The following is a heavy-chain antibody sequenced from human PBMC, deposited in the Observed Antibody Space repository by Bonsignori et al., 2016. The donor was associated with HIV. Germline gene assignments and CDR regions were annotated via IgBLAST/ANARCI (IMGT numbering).Heavy chain of an antibody. V-gene: IGHV1-2*02. J-gene: IGHJ4*02. Sequence: WVRQAPGQGLEWMGWINPNTGGTNYAQKFQGRVTMTRDPSISTAYMELTRLRSDDTAVYYCARDRGLDFWSGYPDYWGQGTLVTVSS. D-gene: IGHD3-3*01. CDR2: INPNTGGT. CDR3: ARDRGLDFWSGYPDY.